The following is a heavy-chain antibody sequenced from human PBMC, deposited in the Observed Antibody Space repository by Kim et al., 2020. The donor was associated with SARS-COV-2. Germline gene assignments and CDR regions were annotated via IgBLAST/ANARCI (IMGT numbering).Heavy chain of an antibody. D-gene: IGHD2-15*01. CDR3: ARGPGYAYVTWYYDL. J-gene: IGHJ2*01. V-gene: IGHV3-74*01. CDR2: MNTAGSTL. CDR1: EFTIRNYW. Sequence: GGSLRRSCAASEFTIRNYWMNWVRQVPGKGLVWVARMNTAGSTLNYADSVKGRFTISRDNGRNMLFLDMNSLGDEDTAVYYCARGPGYAYVTWYYDLWGRGTLVTVSS.